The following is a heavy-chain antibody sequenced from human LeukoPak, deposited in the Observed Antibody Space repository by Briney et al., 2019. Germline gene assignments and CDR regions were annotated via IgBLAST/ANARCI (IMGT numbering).Heavy chain of an antibody. CDR2: ITSSSNYI. CDR1: GFTFSSYS. V-gene: IGHV3-21*01. D-gene: IGHD6-13*01. CDR3: ARDVEAMAAAGGGVDY. Sequence: GGSLRLSCAASGFTFSSYSMNWVCQAPGKGLEWVSSITSSSNYIYYADSVKGRFTISRDNAKNSLYLQMNSLRAEDTAVYYCARDVEAMAAAGGGVDYWGQGTLVTVSS. J-gene: IGHJ4*02.